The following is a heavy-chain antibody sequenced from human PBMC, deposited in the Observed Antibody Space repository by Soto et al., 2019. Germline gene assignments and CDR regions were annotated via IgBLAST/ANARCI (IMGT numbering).Heavy chain of an antibody. Sequence: QVQLVESGGGVVQPGRSLRLSCAASGFTFSSYGMHWVRQAPGKGLEWVAVISYDGSNKYYADSVKGRFTISRDNSKNTLYLQMNSLRAEDTAVYYCEKSGAALYADYYYYYMDVWGKGTTVTVSS. CDR1: GFTFSSYG. V-gene: IGHV3-30*18. J-gene: IGHJ6*03. D-gene: IGHD6-25*01. CDR3: EKSGAALYADYYYYYMDV. CDR2: ISYDGSNK.